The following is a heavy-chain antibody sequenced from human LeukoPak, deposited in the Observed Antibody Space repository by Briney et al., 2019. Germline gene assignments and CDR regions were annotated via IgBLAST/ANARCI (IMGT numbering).Heavy chain of an antibody. CDR3: AKVTDGGVVIIMFDY. Sequence: GGSLRLSCAASGFTFSSYAMSWVRQAPGKGLEWVSAISGSGGSTYYADPVKGRFTISRDNSKNTLYLQMNSLRAEDTAVYYCAKVTDGGVVIIMFDYWGQGTLVTVSS. D-gene: IGHD3-3*01. CDR1: GFTFSSYA. J-gene: IGHJ4*02. V-gene: IGHV3-23*01. CDR2: ISGSGGST.